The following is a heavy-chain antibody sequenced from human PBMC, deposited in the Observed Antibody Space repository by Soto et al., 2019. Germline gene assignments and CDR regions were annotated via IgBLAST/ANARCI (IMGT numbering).Heavy chain of an antibody. CDR3: TREGHSGSYLNDAFDV. J-gene: IGHJ3*01. CDR1: GFTFSSKA. V-gene: IGHV3-30-3*01. Sequence: QVQLVESGGGVVQPGRSLRLSCAGSGFTFSSKAMHWVRQAPGKGLEWVAVISYDGSNKYYADSEKGRFTISRDNSKNTLYLQMNSLRVEDTSVYYCTREGHSGSYLNDAFDVWGQGTMVTVSS. CDR2: ISYDGSNK. D-gene: IGHD1-26*01.